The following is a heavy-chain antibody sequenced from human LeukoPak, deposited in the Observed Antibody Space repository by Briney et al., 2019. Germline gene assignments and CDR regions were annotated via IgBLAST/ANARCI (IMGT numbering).Heavy chain of an antibody. CDR1: GFTFSIYA. J-gene: IGHJ4*02. CDR3: AKDRHDYGGQPEGGY. V-gene: IGHV3-23*01. CDR2: ISGSGGST. Sequence: GGSLRLSCAASGFTFSIYAMSWVRQAPGKGLEWVSAISGSGGSTYYADSVKGRFTISRDNSKNTLYLQMNSLRAEDTAVYYCAKDRHDYGGQPEGGYWGQGTLVTVSS. D-gene: IGHD4-23*01.